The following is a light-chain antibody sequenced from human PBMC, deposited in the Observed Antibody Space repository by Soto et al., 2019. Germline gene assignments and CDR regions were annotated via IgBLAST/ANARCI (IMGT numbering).Light chain of an antibody. V-gene: IGKV1-5*03. CDR1: QSISTW. CDR2: KAS. CDR3: QQYNRYWT. J-gene: IGKJ1*01. Sequence: DIQMTQSPSTLSASVGDRVTITCRASQSISTWLAWYQQKPGKAPKLLIYKASTLESGVPSRFIGSGSGTESTLAISSLQPDDFATYYCQQYNRYWTVGQGTKVEIK.